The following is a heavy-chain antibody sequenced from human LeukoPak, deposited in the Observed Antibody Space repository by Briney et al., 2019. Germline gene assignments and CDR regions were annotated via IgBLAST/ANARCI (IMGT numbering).Heavy chain of an antibody. J-gene: IGHJ5*02. V-gene: IGHV1-3*01. Sequence: GASVKVSCKASGYTFTSYAMHWERQAPGQRLKWMGWINAGNGNTKYSQKFQGRVTITRDTSASTAYMELSSLRSEDTAVYYCARDVWGVILAFDPWGQGTLVTVSS. D-gene: IGHD3-16*02. CDR3: ARDVWGVILAFDP. CDR2: INAGNGNT. CDR1: GYTFTSYA.